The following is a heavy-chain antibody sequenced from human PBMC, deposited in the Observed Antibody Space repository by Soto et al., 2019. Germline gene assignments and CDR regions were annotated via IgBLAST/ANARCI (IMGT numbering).Heavy chain of an antibody. CDR2: IYPGDSDT. V-gene: IGHV5-51*01. J-gene: IGHJ2*01. CDR3: ARYCSGGSCYYGRYWYFDL. D-gene: IGHD2-15*01. Sequence: GESLKISCKGSGDRFSNYWIGWVRQMPGKGLEWMGVIYPGDSDTRYSPSFQGQVTISADKSINTAYLQWGSLKASDTAMYYCARYCSGGSCYYGRYWYFDLWGRGTLVTAPQ. CDR1: GDRFSNYW.